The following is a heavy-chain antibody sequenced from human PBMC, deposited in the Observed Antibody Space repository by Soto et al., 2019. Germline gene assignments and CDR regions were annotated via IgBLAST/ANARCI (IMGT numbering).Heavy chain of an antibody. J-gene: IGHJ5*02. CDR3: ARMANYYGSGSWFDT. D-gene: IGHD3-10*01. CDR1: GGTFSSYA. V-gene: IGHV1-69*13. CDR2: IIPIFGTA. Sequence: ASVKVSCKASGGTFSSYAISWVRQAPGQGLEWMGGIIPIFGTANYAQKFQGRVTITADESTSTAYMELSSLRSEDTAVYYCARMANYYGSGSWFDTWGQGTLVTVSS.